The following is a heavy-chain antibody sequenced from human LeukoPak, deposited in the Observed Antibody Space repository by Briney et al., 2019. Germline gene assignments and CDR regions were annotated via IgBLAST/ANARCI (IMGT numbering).Heavy chain of an antibody. Sequence: GGSLSLSCAASGFTFSSYAMSWVRQAPGKGLEWVSAISGSGGSTYYADSVKGRFTISRDNSKNTLYLQMNSLRAEDTAVYYCARGSEIAVAGRFGEGAFDIWGQGTMVTVSS. J-gene: IGHJ3*02. V-gene: IGHV3-23*01. CDR2: ISGSGGST. CDR3: ARGSEIAVAGRFGEGAFDI. D-gene: IGHD6-19*01. CDR1: GFTFSSYA.